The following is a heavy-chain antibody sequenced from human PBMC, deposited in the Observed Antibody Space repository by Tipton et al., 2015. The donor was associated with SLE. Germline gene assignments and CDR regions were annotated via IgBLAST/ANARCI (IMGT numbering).Heavy chain of an antibody. V-gene: IGHV3-23*01. Sequence: SLRLSCAASGFTFSSYAMSWVRQAPGKGLEWVSAISGSGGSTYYADSVKGRFTISRDNSKNTLYLQMNSLRAEDTAVYYCAKAVRFGVPAAMTWFDPWGQGTLVTVSS. J-gene: IGHJ5*02. D-gene: IGHD2-2*01. CDR2: ISGSGGST. CDR1: GFTFSSYA. CDR3: AKAVRFGVPAAMTWFDP.